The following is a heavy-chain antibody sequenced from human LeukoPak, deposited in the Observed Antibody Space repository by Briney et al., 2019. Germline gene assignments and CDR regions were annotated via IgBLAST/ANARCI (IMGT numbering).Heavy chain of an antibody. D-gene: IGHD2-2*01. CDR1: GYTFTSYG. V-gene: IGHV1-18*01. CDR2: ISGYNGNT. Sequence: ASVKVSCKASGYTFTSYGISWVRQAPGQGLEWMGWISGYNGNTNYAQKFQGRVSMTTDTSTRTAYLELRGMRTDDRAVYYCARDSLRVVGASSTLDYWGQGTLVTVSS. CDR3: ARDSLRVVGASSTLDY. J-gene: IGHJ4*02.